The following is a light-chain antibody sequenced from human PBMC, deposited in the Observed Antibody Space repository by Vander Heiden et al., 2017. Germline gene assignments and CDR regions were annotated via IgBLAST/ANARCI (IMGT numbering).Light chain of an antibody. Sequence: QSVLTQPPSVSGAPGPRVTISCSGSSPNIGAGYDVHGYQQLPGTAPKLLIYHNSNRPSGVPDRFSGSKSGTSASLAITGLQAEDEADYYCQSYDSSLSDVVFGGGTKLTVL. V-gene: IGLV1-40*01. CDR2: HNS. J-gene: IGLJ2*01. CDR1: SPNIGAGYD. CDR3: QSYDSSLSDVV.